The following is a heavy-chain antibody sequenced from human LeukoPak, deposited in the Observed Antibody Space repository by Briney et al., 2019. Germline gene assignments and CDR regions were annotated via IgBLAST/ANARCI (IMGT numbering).Heavy chain of an antibody. CDR2: IVVGSGNT. V-gene: IGHV1-58*02. CDR1: GFTFTSSA. Sequence: GASVKVSCKASGFTFTSSAMQWVRQARGQRLEWIGWIVVGSGNTNYAQKFQERVTITRDMSTSTAYMELSSLRSEDTAVYYCAAAGSVTAIQNWYFDLWGRGTLVTVSS. J-gene: IGHJ2*01. D-gene: IGHD2-21*02. CDR3: AAAGSVTAIQNWYFDL.